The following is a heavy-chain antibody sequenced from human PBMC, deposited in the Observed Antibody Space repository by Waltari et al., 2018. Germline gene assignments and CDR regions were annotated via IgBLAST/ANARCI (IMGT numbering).Heavy chain of an antibody. D-gene: IGHD3-10*01. Sequence: QVQLQESGPGLVKPSQTLSLTCTVSGGSISSGSYSWSWIRQPAGKGLEWIGRIYTSGSTNYNPSLKSRVTISVDTSKNQFSLKLSSVTAADTAVYYCAREGYYYGSGSPYYFDYWGQGTLVTVSS. V-gene: IGHV4-61*02. CDR2: IYTSGST. CDR3: AREGYYYGSGSPYYFDY. J-gene: IGHJ4*02. CDR1: GGSISSGSYS.